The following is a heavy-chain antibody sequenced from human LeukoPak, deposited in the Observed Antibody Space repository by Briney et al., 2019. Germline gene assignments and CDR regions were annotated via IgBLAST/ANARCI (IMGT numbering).Heavy chain of an antibody. CDR3: AKDRGGSYTFDI. V-gene: IGHV1-46*01. Sequence: ASVKVSCKASGNTFTSSHMHWVRQAPGQGLEWMGIINIGDGYTKYAQKFQGRVTITRDTSTSTLYMKLSSLRSEDTAVYYCAKDRGGSYTFDIWGQGTMVTVSS. J-gene: IGHJ3*02. CDR2: INIGDGYT. D-gene: IGHD3-16*01. CDR1: GNTFTSSH.